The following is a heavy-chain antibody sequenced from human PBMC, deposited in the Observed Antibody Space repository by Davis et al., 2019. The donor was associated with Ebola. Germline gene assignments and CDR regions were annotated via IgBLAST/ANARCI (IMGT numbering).Heavy chain of an antibody. Sequence: GGSLRLSCAASGFTFSSYGMHWVRQAPGKGLEWLSMVHSVSGIFYADSVRGRFTIYTDTSKNTLFLQMNSLRVDDTAVYYCATRGPWGQGTLVTVSS. D-gene: IGHD3-10*01. CDR2: VHSVSGI. J-gene: IGHJ5*02. V-gene: IGHV3-NL1*01. CDR1: GFTFSSYG. CDR3: ATRGP.